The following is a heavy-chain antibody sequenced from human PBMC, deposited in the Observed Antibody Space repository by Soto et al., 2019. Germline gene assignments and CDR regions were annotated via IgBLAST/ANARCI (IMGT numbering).Heavy chain of an antibody. D-gene: IGHD4-17*01. Sequence: HPGGSLRLSCAVPGLLFSGYGMHWVRQAPGKGLEWVAVIWYDGSNKYYADSVKGRFTISRDNSKNTLYLQMNSLRAEDTAVYYCAREQFQSGDPYFDYWGQGTLVTVSS. CDR2: IWYDGSNK. V-gene: IGHV3-33*01. J-gene: IGHJ4*02. CDR3: AREQFQSGDPYFDY. CDR1: GLLFSGYG.